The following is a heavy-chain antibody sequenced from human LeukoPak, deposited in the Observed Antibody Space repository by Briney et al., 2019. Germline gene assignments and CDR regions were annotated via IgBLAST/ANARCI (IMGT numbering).Heavy chain of an antibody. CDR1: GFTVSSNY. J-gene: IGHJ6*02. CDR3: ARDCYGSGSPSYGMDV. V-gene: IGHV3-53*01. D-gene: IGHD3-10*01. Sequence: PGGSLRLSCAASGFTVSSNYMSWVRQAPGKGLEWVSVIYSGGSTYYADSVKGRFTISRDNSKNTLYLQMNSLRAEDTAVYYCARDCYGSGSPSYGMDVWGQGTTVTVSS. CDR2: IYSGGST.